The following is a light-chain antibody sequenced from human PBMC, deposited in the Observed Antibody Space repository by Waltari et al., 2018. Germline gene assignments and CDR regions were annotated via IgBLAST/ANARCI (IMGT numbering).Light chain of an antibody. CDR1: SSDVGGYNY. J-gene: IGLJ3*02. CDR3: SSYAGSNNLV. V-gene: IGLV2-8*01. CDR2: EVS. Sequence: QSALPQPPSASGSTGQSVTISCTGTSSDVGGYNYVSWYQQHPGKAPKLMIYEVSKRPSGVPDRFSGSKSGNTASLTVSGLQAEDEADYYCSSYAGSNNLVFGGGTKLTVL.